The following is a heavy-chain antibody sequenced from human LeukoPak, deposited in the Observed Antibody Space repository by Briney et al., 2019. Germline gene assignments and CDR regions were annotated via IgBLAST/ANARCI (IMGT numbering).Heavy chain of an antibody. D-gene: IGHD3-16*02. CDR1: GDSFTSYR. CDR2: IDPSDSYT. Sequence: GESLKISCKGSGDSFTSYRIGWVRQMPGKGLEWMGRIDPSDSYTNYSPSFQGHVTISADKSITTAYLQWSSLKASDTAMYYCARHYRIGGRFELDPWGQGTLVTVSS. J-gene: IGHJ5*02. CDR3: ARHYRIGGRFELDP. V-gene: IGHV5-10-1*01.